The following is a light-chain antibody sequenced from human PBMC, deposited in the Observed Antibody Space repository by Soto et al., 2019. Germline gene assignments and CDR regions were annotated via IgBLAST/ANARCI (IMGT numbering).Light chain of an antibody. CDR3: QLGFT. V-gene: IGKV3-20*01. CDR1: QSVSSSY. J-gene: IGKJ3*01. Sequence: EIVLTHSPGTLSLSPGERATLSCRARQSVSSSYLAWYQQKPGQAPRLLIYGASSRAPGIPDRLSGSGSGQDFTLTIRRMEPEDFGGYDSQLGFTFGPGTKVHIQ. CDR2: GAS.